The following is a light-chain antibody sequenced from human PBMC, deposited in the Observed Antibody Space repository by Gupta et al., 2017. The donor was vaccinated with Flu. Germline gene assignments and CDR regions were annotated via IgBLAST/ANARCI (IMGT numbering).Light chain of an antibody. CDR1: QSISSA. CDR3: QQSHSTPPET. V-gene: IGKV1-39*01. J-gene: IGKJ2*01. CDR2: FAS. Sequence: CSLAASGGDRGTITCRARQSISSALNWYQQKPGKAPKLLIFFASTLQSGVPSRFSGRGSGTDFTLTISSLQPEDSATYYCQQSHSTPPETFGQGTKLQIK.